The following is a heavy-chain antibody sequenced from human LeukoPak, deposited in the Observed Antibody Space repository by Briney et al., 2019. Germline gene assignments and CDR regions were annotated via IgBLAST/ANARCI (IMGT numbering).Heavy chain of an antibody. CDR2: IYYSGST. CDR1: GGSISSSSYY. CDR3: ARRSRDTPIYFFDY. J-gene: IGHJ4*02. V-gene: IGHV4-39*07. D-gene: IGHD5-24*01. Sequence: SETLSLTCTVSGGSISSSSYYWGWIRQPPGKGLEWIGSIYYSGSTYYNPSLKSRVTISVDTSKNQFSPKLSSVTAADTAVYYCARRSRDTPIYFFDYWGQGTLVTVSS.